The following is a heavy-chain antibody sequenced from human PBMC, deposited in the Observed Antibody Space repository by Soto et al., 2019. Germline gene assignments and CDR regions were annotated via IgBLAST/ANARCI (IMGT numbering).Heavy chain of an antibody. CDR2: ISENGGSRGGT. CDR3: ASAKAGVIAPLGT. V-gene: IGHV3-23*01. J-gene: IGHJ3*02. D-gene: IGHD2-21*01. CDR1: GFTFSKFA. Sequence: PGGSMRLSCMASGFTFSKFAMNWVRRAPGQGLEWVASISENGGSRGGTYYADSVKGRFTISRDNSKNTLYLQLDSLTGADSANYYWASAKAGVIAPLGTWGQGAMITV.